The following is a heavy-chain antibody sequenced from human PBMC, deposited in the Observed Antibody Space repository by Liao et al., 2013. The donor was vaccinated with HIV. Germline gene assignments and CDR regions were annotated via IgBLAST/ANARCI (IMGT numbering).Heavy chain of an antibody. Sequence: QVQLQESGPGLVKPSETLSLTCTVSGGSISSYYWSWIRQPAGKGLEWIGRIYTSGSTNYNPSLKSRVTMSVDTSKNQFSLKLSSVTAADTAVYYCARGIRIAAAVTPYYYYMDVWGKGTTVTVSS. CDR2: IYTSGST. J-gene: IGHJ6*03. CDR1: GGSISSYY. D-gene: IGHD6-13*01. CDR3: ARGIRIAAAVTPYYYYMDV. V-gene: IGHV4-4*07.